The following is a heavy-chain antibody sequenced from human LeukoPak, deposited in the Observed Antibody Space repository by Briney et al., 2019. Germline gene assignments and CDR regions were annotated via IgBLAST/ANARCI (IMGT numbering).Heavy chain of an antibody. CDR1: GFTFSSYS. J-gene: IGHJ4*02. CDR3: ARQLLYCSSTSCPEGY. D-gene: IGHD2-2*01. Sequence: PGGSLRLSCAASGFTFSSYSMNWVRQAPGKGLEWVSSISSSSSYIYYADSVKGRFTISRDNAKNSLYLQMNSLRAEDTAVYYCARQLLYCSSTSCPEGYWGQGTLVTVSS. V-gene: IGHV3-21*01. CDR2: ISSSSSYI.